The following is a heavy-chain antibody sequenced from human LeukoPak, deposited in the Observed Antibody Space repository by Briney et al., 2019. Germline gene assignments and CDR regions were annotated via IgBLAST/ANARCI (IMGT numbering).Heavy chain of an antibody. Sequence: GGSLRLSCAASGFTFSRYWMSWVRQAPGKGLEWVANMKEDGSEIYYVDSVKGRFTISRDNVKNSLYLQMRSLRAEDTAVYYCARVSTAYNDYEEVPEYFRYWGQGTLVTVSS. CDR2: MKEDGSEI. J-gene: IGHJ1*01. D-gene: IGHD4/OR15-4a*01. CDR1: GFTFSRYW. V-gene: IGHV3-7*01. CDR3: ARVSTAYNDYEEVPEYFRY.